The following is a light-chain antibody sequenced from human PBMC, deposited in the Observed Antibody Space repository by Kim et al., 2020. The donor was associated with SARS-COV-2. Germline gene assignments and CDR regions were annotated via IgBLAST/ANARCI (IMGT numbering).Light chain of an antibody. CDR2: QDN. Sequence: SYELTQPPSVSVSPGQTASITCSGYKLGDKYVSWYQQKPGQSPVVVIYQDNQRPSGIRERFSGSNSGNTATLTISGTQAMDEADYYCQAWDSNTYWVFGG. J-gene: IGLJ3*02. V-gene: IGLV3-1*01. CDR1: KLGDKY. CDR3: QAWDSNTYWV.